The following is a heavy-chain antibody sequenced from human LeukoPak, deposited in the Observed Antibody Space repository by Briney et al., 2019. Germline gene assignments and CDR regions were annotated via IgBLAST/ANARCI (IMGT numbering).Heavy chain of an antibody. D-gene: IGHD3-22*01. CDR2: ISAYNGNT. Sequence: GASVKVSCKASGYTFTSYGISWVRQAPGHGLEWMGWISAYNGNTNYAQKLQGRVTMTTDTSTSTAYMELRSLRSDDTAVYYCASSFSHDSSMSTDYWGQGTLVTVSS. J-gene: IGHJ4*02. CDR1: GYTFTSYG. CDR3: ASSFSHDSSMSTDY. V-gene: IGHV1-18*01.